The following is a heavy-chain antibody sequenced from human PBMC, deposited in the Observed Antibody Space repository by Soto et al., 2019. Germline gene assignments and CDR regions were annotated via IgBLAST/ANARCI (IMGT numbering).Heavy chain of an antibody. V-gene: IGHV4-31*03. J-gene: IGHJ6*02. D-gene: IGHD2-8*01. CDR2: IFHSGSA. CDR1: GGSISSGGHY. Sequence: QVQLQEAGPGLVKPSQTLSLSCTVSGGSISSGGHYWNWIRQHPGRGLEWIGYIFHSGSAYYSPSVKSRVTISVDRSKNQFSLKLSSVTAADTAVYYCARRGNGAYPSYYGIDVWGRGTTVTVSS. CDR3: ARRGNGAYPSYYGIDV.